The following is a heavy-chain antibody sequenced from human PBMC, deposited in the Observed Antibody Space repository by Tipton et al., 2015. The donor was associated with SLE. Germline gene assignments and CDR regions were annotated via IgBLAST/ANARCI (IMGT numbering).Heavy chain of an antibody. CDR2: TYYSGNT. CDR1: GVSIVDYY. CDR3: VRSPAYWYFDL. V-gene: IGHV4-38-2*02. Sequence: TLSLTCSVSGVSIVDYYWGWIRQSPGKGLELIGITYYSGNTYYNPSLKSRVTIAIDTSKNQFSLKLNSVTAADTAVYYCVRSPAYWYFDLWGRGTLVTVSS. J-gene: IGHJ2*01.